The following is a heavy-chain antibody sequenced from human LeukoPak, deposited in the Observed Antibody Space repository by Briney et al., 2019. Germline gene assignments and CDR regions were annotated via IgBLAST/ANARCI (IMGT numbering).Heavy chain of an antibody. V-gene: IGHV3-30*18. Sequence: GRSLRLSCAASGFTFSSYGMHWVRQAPGKGLEWVALISYDGSTEYYGDSVRGRFTISRDNSKSTMFLQMNSLRDEDTAVYYCAKGSGWYADYWGQGTLVTLTS. CDR2: ISYDGSTE. J-gene: IGHJ4*02. CDR3: AKGSGWYADY. D-gene: IGHD6-13*01. CDR1: GFTFSSYG.